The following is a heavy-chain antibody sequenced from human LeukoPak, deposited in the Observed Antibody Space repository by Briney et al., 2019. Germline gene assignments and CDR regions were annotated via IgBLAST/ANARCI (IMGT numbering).Heavy chain of an antibody. J-gene: IGHJ4*02. CDR2: IYTSGST. CDR3: ARGGHYYDSSGYYLDYFDY. Sequence: SETLSLTCTVSGGSISSGSYYWSWIRQPAGTGLEWIGRIYTSGSTNYNPSLKSRVTISVDASKNQFSLKLSSVTAADTAVYYCARGGHYYDSSGYYLDYFDYWGQGTLVTVSS. D-gene: IGHD3-22*01. V-gene: IGHV4-61*02. CDR1: GGSISSGSYY.